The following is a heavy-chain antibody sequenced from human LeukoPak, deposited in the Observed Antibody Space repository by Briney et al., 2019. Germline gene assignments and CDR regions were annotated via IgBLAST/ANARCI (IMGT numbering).Heavy chain of an antibody. CDR2: IYHSGST. J-gene: IGHJ4*02. V-gene: IGHV4-30-2*01. Sequence: SETLSLTCAVSGGSISSGGYSWSWIRQPPGKGLEWIGYIYHSGSTYYNPSLKSRVTISVDRSKNQFSLKLSSVTAADTAVYYCARGEWELPDDYWGQGTLVTVSS. CDR3: ARGEWELPDDY. CDR1: GGSISSGGYS. D-gene: IGHD1-26*01.